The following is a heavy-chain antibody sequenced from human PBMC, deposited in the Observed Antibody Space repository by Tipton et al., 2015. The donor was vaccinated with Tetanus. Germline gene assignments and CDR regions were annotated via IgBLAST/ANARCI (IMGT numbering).Heavy chain of an antibody. V-gene: IGHV4-30-4*01. CDR2: IYYSGST. D-gene: IGHD2-21*02. CDR3: ARDRAYCGGDCYYRNNWFDP. Sequence: TLSLTCTVSGGSIRSGDYYWSWIRQPPGKGLEWIGYIYYSGSTYYNPSLKSRVTISVDTSKNQFSLKLSSVTAADTAVYYCARDRAYCGGDCYYRNNWFDPWGQGTLVTVSS. J-gene: IGHJ5*02. CDR1: GGSIRSGDYY.